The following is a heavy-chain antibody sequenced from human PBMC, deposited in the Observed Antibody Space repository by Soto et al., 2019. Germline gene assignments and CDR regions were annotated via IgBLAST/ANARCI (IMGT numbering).Heavy chain of an antibody. CDR3: AKVLGRYLDFFSFDY. J-gene: IGHJ4*02. D-gene: IGHD3-9*01. Sequence: GGSLRLSCAASGFTFSSYAMSWVRQAPGKGLEWVSAISGSGGSTYYADSVKGRFTISRDNSKNSLYLQMNSLRAEDTAVYYCAKVLGRYLDFFSFDYWGQGTLVTVSS. V-gene: IGHV3-23*01. CDR1: GFTFSSYA. CDR2: ISGSGGST.